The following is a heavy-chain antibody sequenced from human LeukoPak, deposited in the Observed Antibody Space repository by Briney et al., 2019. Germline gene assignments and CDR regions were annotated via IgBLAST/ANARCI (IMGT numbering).Heavy chain of an antibody. Sequence: SETLSLTCTVSGGSISSSSYYWGWIRQPPGKGLEWIGSIYYSGSTYYNPSLKSRVTISVDTSKNQFSLKLSSVTAADTAVYYCARHVPYEWFRIRPLGYFDLWGRGTLVTVSS. CDR1: GGSISSSSYY. D-gene: IGHD3-3*01. CDR2: IYYSGST. J-gene: IGHJ2*01. CDR3: ARHVPYEWFRIRPLGYFDL. V-gene: IGHV4-39*01.